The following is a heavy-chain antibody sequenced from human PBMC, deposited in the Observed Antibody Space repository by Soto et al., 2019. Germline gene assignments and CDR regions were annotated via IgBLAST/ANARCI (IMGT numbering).Heavy chain of an antibody. J-gene: IGHJ4*02. V-gene: IGHV3-49*04. CDR1: GFTFGDYA. Sequence: LRLSCTASGFTFGDYAVTWVRQAPGKGLEWVGSVGTKRYGGTTEYAASVKGRFTFSRDDSKSIAYLQMNSLKTEDTAVYYCTRLINELEKNYFDYWGQGTLLTVSS. CDR3: TRLINELEKNYFDY. CDR2: VGTKRYGGTT. D-gene: IGHD1-7*01.